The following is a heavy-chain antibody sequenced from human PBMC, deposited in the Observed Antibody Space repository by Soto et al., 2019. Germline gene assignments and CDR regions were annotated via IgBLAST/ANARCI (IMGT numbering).Heavy chain of an antibody. CDR2: VHISGHS. J-gene: IGHJ5*01. CDR3: ARVRQGCSANNCYFDP. Sequence: PGGSLRLSCAASGFIFSISEMTWVRQTPGKGLEWIAEVHISGHSNYNPSLRSRVSVSIDSSKNQFYLNLNSVTAAGTAIYYCARVRQGCSANNCYFDPWGQGTQVTVSS. D-gene: IGHD1-1*01. CDR1: GFIFSISE. V-gene: IGHV4-4*02.